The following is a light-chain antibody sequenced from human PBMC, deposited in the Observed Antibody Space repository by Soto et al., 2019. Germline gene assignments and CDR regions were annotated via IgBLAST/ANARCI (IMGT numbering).Light chain of an antibody. CDR2: DAS. CDR1: QTISTL. V-gene: IGKV1-5*01. Sequence: IQMTQSPSTLSAPVGDRVTITCKASQTISTLLAWFQHKPGKAPNLLIYDASNLESGVPSRFSGSGSGTEFTLTISSLQSDDSATYFCQQYSHLVTFGQGTKLEIK. CDR3: QQYSHLVT. J-gene: IGKJ2*01.